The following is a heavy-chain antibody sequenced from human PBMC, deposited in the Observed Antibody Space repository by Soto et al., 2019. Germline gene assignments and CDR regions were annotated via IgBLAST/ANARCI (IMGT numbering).Heavy chain of an antibody. V-gene: IGHV3-53*01. D-gene: IGHD3-3*01. CDR3: AITGAGYYIV. Sequence: PWGSLRLSCAASGFTVSSNYLSWFRQAPGKGLEWVSVIFSADNTHYADSVKGRFTISRDNSKNTVFLQMNSLRAEDTAVYYCAITGAGYYIVWGQGTPVTVSS. CDR1: GFTVSSNY. CDR2: IFSADNT. J-gene: IGHJ4*02.